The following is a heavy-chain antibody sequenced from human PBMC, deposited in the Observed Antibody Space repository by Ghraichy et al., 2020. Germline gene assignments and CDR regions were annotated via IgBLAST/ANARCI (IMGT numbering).Heavy chain of an antibody. V-gene: IGHV3-21*01. CDR2: ISGTTSYT. CDR1: GFTFSDYG. Sequence: GGSLRLSCAASGFTFSDYGMTWVRQAPGKGLEWVSSISGTTSYTHYADSVKGCFTISRDNAKSSLSLQMNSLSAEDTAVYYCARGVIDFWGQGTLVTVSS. J-gene: IGHJ4*02. CDR3: ARGVIDF.